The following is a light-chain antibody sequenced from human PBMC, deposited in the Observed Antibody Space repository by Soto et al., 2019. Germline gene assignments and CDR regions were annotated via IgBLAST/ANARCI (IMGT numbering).Light chain of an antibody. CDR2: EVN. J-gene: IGLJ1*01. Sequence: QSVLTQPPSASGSPGQSVTISCTGTSSAVGGYNFVSWYQHHPGKAPKLLIYEVNKRPSGVPDRFSGSKSGNTASLTVSGLQADDESDYSCSSFAAGITYVFGTGTKLTVL. CDR1: SSAVGGYNF. CDR3: SSFAAGITYV. V-gene: IGLV2-8*01.